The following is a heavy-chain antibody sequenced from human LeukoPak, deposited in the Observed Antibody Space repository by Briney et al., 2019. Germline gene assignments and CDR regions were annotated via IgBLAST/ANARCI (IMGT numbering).Heavy chain of an antibody. CDR3: ARAPYYDFWSSYPTKLRANWFDP. CDR2: INHSGST. V-gene: IGHV4-34*01. CDR1: GGSFSGYY. J-gene: IGHJ5*02. D-gene: IGHD3-3*01. Sequence: PSETLFLTCAVYGGSFSGYYWSWIRQPPGKGLEWIGEINHSGSTNYNPSLKSRVTISVDTSKNQFSLKLSSVTAADTAVYYCARAPYYDFWSSYPTKLRANWFDPWGQGTLVTVSS.